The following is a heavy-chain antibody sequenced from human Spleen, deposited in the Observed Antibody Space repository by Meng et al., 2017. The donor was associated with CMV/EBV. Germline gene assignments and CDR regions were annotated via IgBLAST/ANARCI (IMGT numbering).Heavy chain of an antibody. V-gene: IGHV4-4*01. CDR1: GGSISSSNW. Sequence: GSLRLSCAVSGGSISSSNWWSWVRQSPGKGLEWIGEINHSGDSTYNPSLKSRVTISMDTSKNEVSLRLGSVTAADTAMYFCARTTIYDVFDIWGQGTMVTVSS. J-gene: IGHJ3*02. D-gene: IGHD1-1*01. CDR2: INHSGDS. CDR3: ARTTIYDVFDI.